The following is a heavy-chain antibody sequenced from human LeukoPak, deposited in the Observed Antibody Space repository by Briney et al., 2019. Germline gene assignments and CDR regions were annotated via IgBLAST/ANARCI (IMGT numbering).Heavy chain of an antibody. CDR3: ARKARQQLVLFKTDWFDP. CDR2: INHSGST. D-gene: IGHD6-13*01. CDR1: GGSSSGYY. J-gene: IGHJ5*02. Sequence: PSETLSLTCAVYGGSSSGYYWSWIRQPPGKGLEWIREINHSGSTNYNPSLKSRVTISVDTSKNQFSLKLSSVTAADTAVYYCARKARQQLVLFKTDWFDPWGQGTLVTVSS. V-gene: IGHV4-34*01.